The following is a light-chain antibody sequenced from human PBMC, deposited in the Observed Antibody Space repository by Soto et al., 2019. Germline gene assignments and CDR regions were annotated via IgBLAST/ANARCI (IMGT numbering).Light chain of an antibody. CDR1: HDIRRD. J-gene: IGKJ1*01. CDR3: LQDFDYPWT. Sequence: IQLTQSPSSLSASVGDRVTITCRESHDIRRDLAWFQQRPGKAPKLLIYGSSDLQSGVPSRFSGSGSGTDFSLTIISLQPEDFATYFCLQDFDYPWTFGQGTKVDIK. CDR2: GSS. V-gene: IGKV1-6*01.